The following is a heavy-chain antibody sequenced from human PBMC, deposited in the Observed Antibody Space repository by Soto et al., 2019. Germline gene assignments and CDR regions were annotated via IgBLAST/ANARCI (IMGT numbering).Heavy chain of an antibody. CDR2: ISGSGGST. D-gene: IGHD2-2*02. V-gene: IGHV3-23*01. Sequence: GGSLRLSCAASGFTFSSDAMSWVRQAPGKGLEWVSAISGSGGSTYYADSVKGRFTISRDNSKNTLYLQMNSLRAEDTAVYYCAKFDCSSTTCYTGGSWFDPWGQGTLVTVSS. CDR3: AKFDCSSTTCYTGGSWFDP. J-gene: IGHJ5*02. CDR1: GFTFSSDA.